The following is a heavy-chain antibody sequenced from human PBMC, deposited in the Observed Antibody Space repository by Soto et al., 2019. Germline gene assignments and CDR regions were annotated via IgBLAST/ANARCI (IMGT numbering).Heavy chain of an antibody. J-gene: IGHJ6*03. CDR2: ISYDGSNK. CDR3: AKVIQGDYDYMDV. V-gene: IGHV3-30*18. CDR1: GFTFSSYG. Sequence: QVQLVESGGGVVQPGRSLRLSCAASGFTFSSYGMHWVRQAPGKGLEWVAVISYDGSNKYYADSVKGRFTISRDNSKNTLYLQMNSLRAEDTAVYYCAKVIQGDYDYMDVWGKGTTVTVSS.